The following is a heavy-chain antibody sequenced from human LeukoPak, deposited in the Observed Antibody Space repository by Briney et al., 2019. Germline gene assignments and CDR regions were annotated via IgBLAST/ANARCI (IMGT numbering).Heavy chain of an antibody. CDR2: INPNSGGT. CDR3: ARDRSAAARNRGNWFDP. V-gene: IGHV1-2*02. Sequence: ASVKVSCKASGYTFTSYDINWVRQAPGQGLEWMGWINPNSGGTNYAQKFQGRVTMTRDTSISTAYMELSRLRSDDTAVYYCARDRSAAARNRGNWFDPWGQGTLVTVSS. D-gene: IGHD6-13*01. J-gene: IGHJ5*02. CDR1: GYTFTSYD.